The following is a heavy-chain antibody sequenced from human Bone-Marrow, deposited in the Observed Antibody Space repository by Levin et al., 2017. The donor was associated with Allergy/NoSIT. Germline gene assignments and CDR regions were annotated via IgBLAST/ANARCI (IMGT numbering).Heavy chain of an antibody. CDR3: AANLLLLRPAAY. CDR2: IRSNTEGGTT. V-gene: IGHV3-15*01. D-gene: IGHD2-15*01. J-gene: IGHJ4*02. Sequence: GESLKISCAASGFSLNYAWMSWVRQAPGRGLEWVGRIRSNTEGGTTDYAAAVKGRFTISRDASKSRLYLQMNSLKTEDTAVYYCAANLLLLRPAAYWGQGARVTVSS. CDR1: GFSLNYAW.